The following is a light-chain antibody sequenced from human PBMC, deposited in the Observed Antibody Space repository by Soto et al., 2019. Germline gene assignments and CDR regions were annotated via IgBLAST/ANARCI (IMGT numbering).Light chain of an antibody. V-gene: IGKV1-27*01. J-gene: IGKJ4*01. Sequence: DVQMTQAPSSLSASVGDRVTITCRASQGISNYLAWYQQKPGKVPKLLIYAASILQSGVPSRFSGSGSGTDFTLPISSLQPEDVATYYCQKYNSASRTFGGGTKVEIK. CDR2: AAS. CDR1: QGISNY. CDR3: QKYNSASRT.